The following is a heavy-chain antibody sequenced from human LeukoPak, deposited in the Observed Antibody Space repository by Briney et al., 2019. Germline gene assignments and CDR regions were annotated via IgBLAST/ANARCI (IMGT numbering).Heavy chain of an antibody. D-gene: IGHD5-18*01. V-gene: IGHV4-34*01. CDR3: APRGDIEHSYGYGKWFDP. CDR2: LKHSGST. Sequence: SETLSLTFAVHGGSLCGFYWSWIRQHPGEGAEWIGELKHSGSTDYNACLKSRVTISVDTSKNQFSLRLSSVTAADTAVYYCAPRGDIEHSYGYGKWFDPGGQGTRVTVSS. J-gene: IGHJ5*02. CDR1: GGSLCGFY.